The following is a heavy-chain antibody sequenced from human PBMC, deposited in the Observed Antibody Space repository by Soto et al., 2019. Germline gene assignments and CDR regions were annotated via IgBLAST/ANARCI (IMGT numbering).Heavy chain of an antibody. J-gene: IGHJ4*02. Sequence: ASVKVSCKASGYTFTSYGISWLRQAPGQGLEWMGWISAYNGNTNYAQKLQGRVTMTTGTSTSTAYMELRSLRSDDTAVYYCARDGFQQLPPRFDYWGQGTLVTVSS. CDR2: ISAYNGNT. CDR3: ARDGFQQLPPRFDY. V-gene: IGHV1-18*01. CDR1: GYTFTSYG. D-gene: IGHD6-13*01.